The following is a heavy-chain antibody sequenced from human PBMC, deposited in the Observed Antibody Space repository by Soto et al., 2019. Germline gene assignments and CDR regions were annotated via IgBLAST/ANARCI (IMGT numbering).Heavy chain of an antibody. J-gene: IGHJ3*01. CDR1: GYSFTGYG. D-gene: IGHD5-12*01. Sequence: QGQLVQSGGEVKKPGASVKVSCKASGYSFTGYGINWVRQAPGQGPEWLGRITTYNGDTNYAQNFQGRLTMTTDTSTGKTYMELRSLRSDDTAVYYCARGRGYSLIPVVDDAVDVWGQGTLVTVSS. CDR3: ARGRGYSLIPVVDDAVDV. V-gene: IGHV1-18*04. CDR2: ITTYNGDT.